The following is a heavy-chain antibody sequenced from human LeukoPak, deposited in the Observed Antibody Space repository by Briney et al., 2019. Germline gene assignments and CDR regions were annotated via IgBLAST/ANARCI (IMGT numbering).Heavy chain of an antibody. Sequence: PGGSLRLSCAASGFTFSSYSMNWVRQAPGKGLEWVSYISSSSSTIYYADSVKGRFTISRDNAKNSLYLQMNSLRAEDTAVYYCARDPHPYDSSGYSYFDYWGQGALVTVSS. J-gene: IGHJ4*02. D-gene: IGHD3-22*01. CDR3: ARDPHPYDSSGYSYFDY. V-gene: IGHV3-48*01. CDR1: GFTFSSYS. CDR2: ISSSSSTI.